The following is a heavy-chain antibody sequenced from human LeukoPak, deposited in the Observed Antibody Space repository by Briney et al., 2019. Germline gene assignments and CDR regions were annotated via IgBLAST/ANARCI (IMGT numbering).Heavy chain of an antibody. Sequence: ASVKVSCKASGYTFTGYYMHWVRQASGQGLEWMGWINPNSGGTNYAQKFQGRVTMTRDTSISTAYMELSRLRSDDTAVYYCARARQTYYDFWSGSNDAFDIWGQGTMVTVSS. CDR3: ARARQTYYDFWSGSNDAFDI. D-gene: IGHD3-3*01. J-gene: IGHJ3*02. CDR2: INPNSGGT. V-gene: IGHV1-2*02. CDR1: GYTFTGYY.